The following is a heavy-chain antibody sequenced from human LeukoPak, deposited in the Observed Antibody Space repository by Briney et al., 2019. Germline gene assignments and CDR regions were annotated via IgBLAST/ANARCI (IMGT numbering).Heavy chain of an antibody. V-gene: IGHV3-11*05. CDR1: GFTFSDYY. CDR3: ARDALEEGFDH. J-gene: IGHJ5*02. D-gene: IGHD1-1*01. CDR2: ISSSSSYT. Sequence: GGSLRLSCAASGFTFSDYYMSWVRQARGKGLEWVSYISSSSSYTNYADSVKGRFTISRDNAKNSLYLQMNSLRAEDTAVYYRARDALEEGFDHWGQGTLVTVSS.